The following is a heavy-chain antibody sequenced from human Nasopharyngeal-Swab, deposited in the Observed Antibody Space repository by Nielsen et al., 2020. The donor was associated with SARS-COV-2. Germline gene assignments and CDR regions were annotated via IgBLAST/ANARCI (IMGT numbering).Heavy chain of an antibody. Sequence: ASVKVSCKASGYTFTSYGIRWVRQAPGQGLEWMGWISAYNGNTNYAQKLQGRVTMTTDTSTSTAYMELRGLRSDDTAVYYCARDDYYGDYRAYWGQGTLVTVSS. D-gene: IGHD4-17*01. V-gene: IGHV1-18*01. CDR2: ISAYNGNT. CDR1: GYTFTSYG. J-gene: IGHJ4*02. CDR3: ARDDYYGDYRAY.